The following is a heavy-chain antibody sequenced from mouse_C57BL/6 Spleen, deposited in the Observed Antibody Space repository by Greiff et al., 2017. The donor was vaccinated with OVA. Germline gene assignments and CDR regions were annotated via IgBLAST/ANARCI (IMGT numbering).Heavy chain of an antibody. V-gene: IGHV1-81*01. D-gene: IGHD2-5*01. Sequence: QVQLQQSGAELARPGASVKLSCKASGYTFTSYGISWVKQRTGQGLEWIGEIYPRSGNTYYNEKFKGKATLTADKSSSTAYMELRSLTSEDSAVYFCARVEAYYSNYVGAWFAYWGQGTLVTVSA. CDR2: IYPRSGNT. CDR1: GYTFTSYG. J-gene: IGHJ3*01. CDR3: ARVEAYYSNYVGAWFAY.